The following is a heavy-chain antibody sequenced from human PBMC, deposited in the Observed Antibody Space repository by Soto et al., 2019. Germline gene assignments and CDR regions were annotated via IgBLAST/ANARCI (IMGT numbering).Heavy chain of an antibody. D-gene: IGHD1-26*01. V-gene: IGHV3-21*01. Sequence: EVQLVESGGGLVKPGGSLRLSCVASGFTFRSFGLNWVRQAPRKGLEWVSSISGSSRDIHYADSVKGRFTISRDDAENSLYIQMNSLRVEDTAVYYCARDKGIVAENWFDPWGQGTLVTVSS. CDR3: ARDKGIVAENWFDP. J-gene: IGHJ5*02. CDR1: GFTFRSFG. CDR2: ISGSSRDI.